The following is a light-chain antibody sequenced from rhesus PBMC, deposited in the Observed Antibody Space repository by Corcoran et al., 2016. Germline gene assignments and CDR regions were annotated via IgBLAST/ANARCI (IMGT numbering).Light chain of an antibody. CDR2: GAS. V-gene: IGKV3-42*01. CDR1: QSVSSS. Sequence: EIVMTQSPATLSLSPGERATLSCRASQSVSSSLAWYQQKPGQAPKLLIYGASRRATGIPDRFSGSGSGTEFTLTSSSLEPEDVGVYYCQQDYSWPLTFGGGTKVELK. CDR3: QQDYSWPLT. J-gene: IGKJ4*01.